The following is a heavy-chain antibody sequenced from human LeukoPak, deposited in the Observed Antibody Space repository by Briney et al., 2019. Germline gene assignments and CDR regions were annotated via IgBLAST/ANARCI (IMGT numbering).Heavy chain of an antibody. CDR3: AGRSGYSYGYHFDY. V-gene: IGHV4-4*07. J-gene: IGHJ4*02. D-gene: IGHD5-18*01. CDR2: IYTNGNS. CDR1: GGSISDYY. Sequence: SETLSLTCTVSGGSISDYYWSWIRQPAGKGVEWIGRIYTNGNSNYNPSLKGRVTMSVDTSKSQVSLKLNSVTAADTALYYCAGRSGYSYGYHFDYWGQGTLVTVSS.